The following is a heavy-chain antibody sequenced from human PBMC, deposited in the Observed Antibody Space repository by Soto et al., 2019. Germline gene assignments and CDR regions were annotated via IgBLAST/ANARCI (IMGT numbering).Heavy chain of an antibody. CDR2: IYYSGST. CDR1: GGSISSYY. Sequence: PSETLSLTCTVSGGSISSYYWSWIRQPPGKGLEWIGYIYYSGSTNYNPSLKSRVTISVDTSKNQFSLKLSSVTAADTAVYYCSAATPKGWFDPWGQGTLVTVSS. CDR3: SAATPKGWFDP. V-gene: IGHV4-59*01. J-gene: IGHJ5*02. D-gene: IGHD2-15*01.